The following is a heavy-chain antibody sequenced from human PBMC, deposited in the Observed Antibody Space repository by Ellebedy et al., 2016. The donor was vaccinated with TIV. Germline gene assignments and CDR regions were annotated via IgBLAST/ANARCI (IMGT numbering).Heavy chain of an antibody. D-gene: IGHD4-11*01. Sequence: PGGSLRLSCAASEFTVSSNFMSWVRQAPGKRLEWVSVIHSGGSTYHTDSVKGRFTTSRDNSKNTLYLHMTSLRAEDTAVYYRAGSTTITTMPYWGQGTLVTVSS. J-gene: IGHJ4*02. CDR3: AGSTTITTMPY. V-gene: IGHV3-53*01. CDR2: IHSGGST. CDR1: EFTVSSNF.